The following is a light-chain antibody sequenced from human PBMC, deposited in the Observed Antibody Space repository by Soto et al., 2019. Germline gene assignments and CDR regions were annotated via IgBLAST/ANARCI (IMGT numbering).Light chain of an antibody. CDR3: AAWDDSLSGLV. Sequence: QSVLTQPPSASGTPGQRVTISCSGSSSNIGSNTVNWYQQLPGTAPKLLIYSNNQRPSGVPDRFSGSKSGTSASLAISGLRSEDEADSHCAAWDDSLSGLVFGGGTKVTVL. CDR1: SSNIGSNT. V-gene: IGLV1-44*01. J-gene: IGLJ2*01. CDR2: SNN.